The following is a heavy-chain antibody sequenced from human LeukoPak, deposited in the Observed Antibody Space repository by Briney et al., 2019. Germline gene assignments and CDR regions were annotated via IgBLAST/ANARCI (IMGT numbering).Heavy chain of an antibody. D-gene: IGHD3-3*01. V-gene: IGHV4-34*01. Sequence: PSETLSLTCAVYGGSFSGYYWSWIRQPPGKGLEWIGEINHSGSTNYNPSLKSRVTISVDTSKNQFSLKLSSVTAADTAVYYCARGGRDFLGTRPPAKRFDYWGQGTLVTVSS. CDR1: GGSFSGYY. J-gene: IGHJ4*02. CDR2: INHSGST. CDR3: ARGGRDFLGTRPPAKRFDY.